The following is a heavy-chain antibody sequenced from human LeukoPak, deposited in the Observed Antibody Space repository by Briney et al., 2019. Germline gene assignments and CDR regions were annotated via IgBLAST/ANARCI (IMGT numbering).Heavy chain of an antibody. CDR1: GFTFNDYW. J-gene: IGHJ4*02. Sequence: PGGSLRLSCAASGFTFNDYWMHWVRQAPGKGLVWVSRVNPDGSTRGYADSVKGRFTISRDIAKNTVYPQMNSLRAEDTAVYYCVRDKTTVTTFDSWGQGTLVTVSS. D-gene: IGHD4-17*01. CDR3: VRDKTTVTTFDS. CDR2: VNPDGSTR. V-gene: IGHV3-74*01.